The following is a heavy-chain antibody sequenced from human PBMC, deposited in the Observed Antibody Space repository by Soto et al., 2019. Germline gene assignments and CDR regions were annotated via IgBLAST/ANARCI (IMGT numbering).Heavy chain of an antibody. CDR1: GYSFTSYW. J-gene: IGHJ5*02. D-gene: IGHD2-2*01. CDR2: IYPGDSDT. CDR3: ARGGVPAAIGIGWFDP. V-gene: IGHV5-51*01. Sequence: GESLKISCKGSGYSFTSYWIGWVRQMPGKGLEWMGIIYPGDSDTRYSPSFQGQVTISADKSISTAYLQWSSLKASDTAMYYCARGGVPAAIGIGWFDPWGQGTLVTVSS.